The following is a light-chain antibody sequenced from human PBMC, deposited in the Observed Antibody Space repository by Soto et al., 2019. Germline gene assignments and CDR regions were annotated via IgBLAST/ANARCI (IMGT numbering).Light chain of an antibody. CDR2: AAS. CDR1: QGISAY. Sequence: DIQMTQSPSSLSAFLGDRVTITCRASQGISAYLVWYQQKPGKDPKLLIYAASTLQSGVPPRFSGTGSGTDFTLAISSLQPEDVASYYCQNYYSAPFTFGPGTKVDIK. CDR3: QNYYSAPFT. J-gene: IGKJ3*01. V-gene: IGKV1-27*01.